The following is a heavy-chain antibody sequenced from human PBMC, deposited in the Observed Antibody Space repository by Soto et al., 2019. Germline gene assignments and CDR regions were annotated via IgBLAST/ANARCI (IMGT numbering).Heavy chain of an antibody. V-gene: IGHV3-48*01. J-gene: IGHJ3*02. CDR3: ARDQHIVVVTAIPDAFDI. D-gene: IGHD2-21*02. Sequence: GGSLRLSCAASGFTFSSYSMNWVRQAPGKGLEWVSYISSSSSTIYYADSVKGRFTISRDNAKNSLYLQMNSLRAEDTAVYYCARDQHIVVVTAIPDAFDIWGQGTMVTVSS. CDR1: GFTFSSYS. CDR2: ISSSSSTI.